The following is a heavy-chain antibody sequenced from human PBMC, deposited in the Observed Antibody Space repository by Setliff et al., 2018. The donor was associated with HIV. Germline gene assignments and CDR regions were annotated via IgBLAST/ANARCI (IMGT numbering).Heavy chain of an antibody. CDR3: ASGSGCCNKGDCYIGVHRTPDKYYFDS. V-gene: IGHV1-69*05. D-gene: IGHD2-8*01. Sequence: SVKVSCKASGDTFSNYAITWVRQAPGQGLEWMGGINPLFGTTNYAHNFQGRLTITTDQIMSTAYMELTSLRSEDTAVYYCASGSGCCNKGDCYIGVHRTPDKYYFDSWGQGTLVTVSS. J-gene: IGHJ4*02. CDR1: GDTFSNYA. CDR2: INPLFGTT.